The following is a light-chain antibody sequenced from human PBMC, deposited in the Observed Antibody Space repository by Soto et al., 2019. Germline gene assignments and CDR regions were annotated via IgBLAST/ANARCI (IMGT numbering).Light chain of an antibody. CDR2: AAS. CDR1: QGISRW. Sequence: QMTQSPSSVSASVGDRVTITCLASQGISRWLAWYQKKPGRAPKLLIYAASSLQSGVPVRFSGSGSGTDFTLSISSLEPEDVATYFCQQLDSFPLTFGQGTRLEIK. V-gene: IGKV1-12*01. J-gene: IGKJ5*01. CDR3: QQLDSFPLT.